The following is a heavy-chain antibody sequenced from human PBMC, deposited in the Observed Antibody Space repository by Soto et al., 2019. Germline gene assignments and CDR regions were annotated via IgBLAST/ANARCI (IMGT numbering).Heavy chain of an antibody. CDR2: ISAYNGNT. J-gene: IGHJ6*02. D-gene: IGHD6-19*01. Sequence: GASVKVSCKASGYTFTSYGISWVRQAPGQGLEWMGRISAYNGNTNYAQKLQGRVTMTTDTSTSTAYMELRSLRSDDTAVYYCAREWFPSGIAVAAPPADYYGMDVWGQGTTVTV. V-gene: IGHV1-18*01. CDR3: AREWFPSGIAVAAPPADYYGMDV. CDR1: GYTFTSYG.